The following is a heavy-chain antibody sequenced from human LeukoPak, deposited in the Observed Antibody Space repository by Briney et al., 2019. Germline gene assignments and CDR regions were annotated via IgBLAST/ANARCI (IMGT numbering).Heavy chain of an antibody. CDR1: GFTFSSYW. V-gene: IGHV3-7*01. D-gene: IGHD3-10*01. CDR3: AKEMAHSPHSSGTYWSDGGVGLDY. Sequence: GSLRLSCAASGFTFSSYWMSWVRQAPGKGLEWVANIKQDGSEKYYVDSVKGRFTISRDNAKNSLYLQMNSLRAEDTAVYYCAKEMAHSPHSSGTYWSDGGVGLDYWGQGTLVTVSS. J-gene: IGHJ4*02. CDR2: IKQDGSEK.